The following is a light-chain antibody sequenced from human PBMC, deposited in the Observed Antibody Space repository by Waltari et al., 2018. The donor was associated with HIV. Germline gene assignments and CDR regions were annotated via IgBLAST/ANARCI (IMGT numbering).Light chain of an antibody. CDR2: WFK. J-gene: IGLJ1*01. V-gene: IGLV2-14*01. CDR1: NSDIGAFDF. Sequence: QSALTQPASVSGSPGQSITISCNGSNSDIGAFDFVSWYQQHPGTAPRRNIYWFKSRPSGVSSRFSCSKSVSAASLTINGLRAEDETEYFCGSYSRATTLVVFGTGTTVTVL. CDR3: GSYSRATTLVV.